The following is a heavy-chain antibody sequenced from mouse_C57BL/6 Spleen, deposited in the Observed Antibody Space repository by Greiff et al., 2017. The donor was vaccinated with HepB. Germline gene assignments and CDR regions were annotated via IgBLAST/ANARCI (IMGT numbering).Heavy chain of an antibody. D-gene: IGHD6-1*01. CDR3: ARTPLQGAMDY. Sequence: QVQLQQPGTELVKPGASVKLSCKASGYTFTSYWMHWVKQRPGQGLEWIGNINPSNGGTNYNEKFKSKATLTAEKSSSTAYMQLSSLTSEDSAVYFCARTPLQGAMDYWGQGTSVTVSS. CDR2: INPSNGGT. V-gene: IGHV1-53*01. J-gene: IGHJ4*01. CDR1: GYTFTSYW.